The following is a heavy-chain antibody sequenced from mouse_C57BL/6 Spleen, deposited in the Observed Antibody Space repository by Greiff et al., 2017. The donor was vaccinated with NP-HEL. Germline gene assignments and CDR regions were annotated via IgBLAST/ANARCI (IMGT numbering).Heavy chain of an antibody. D-gene: IGHD2-3*01. CDR1: GYTFTDYY. Sequence: QVHVKQSGAELVRPGASVKLSCKASGYTFTDYYINWVKQRPGQGLAWIARIYPGSGNTYYNEKFKGKATLTAEKSSSTAYMQLSRLTSEDSAVYVCARADGYYGYFDVWGTGTTVTVAS. V-gene: IGHV1-76*01. CDR3: ARADGYYGYFDV. J-gene: IGHJ1*03. CDR2: IYPGSGNT.